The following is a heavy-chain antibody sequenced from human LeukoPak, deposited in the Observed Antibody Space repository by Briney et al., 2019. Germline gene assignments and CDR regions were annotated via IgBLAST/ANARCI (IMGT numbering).Heavy chain of an antibody. V-gene: IGHV3-33*01. Sequence: PGGSLRLSCAASGFTFSSYGMHWVRQAPGKGLEGVAVIWYDGSNKYYADSVKGRFTISRDNSKNTLYLQMNSLRAEDTAVYYCARAPHYYYDSSGFALVGNYFDCWGQGTLVTVSS. CDR1: GFTFSSYG. CDR2: IWYDGSNK. D-gene: IGHD3-22*01. J-gene: IGHJ4*02. CDR3: ARAPHYYYDSSGFALVGNYFDC.